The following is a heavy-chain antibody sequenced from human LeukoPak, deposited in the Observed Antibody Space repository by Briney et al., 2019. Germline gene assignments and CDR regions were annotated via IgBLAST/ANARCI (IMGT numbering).Heavy chain of an antibody. CDR3: ARYYYDSSGYYYYFDY. Sequence: PSETLSLTCAVYGGSFSGYYWSWIRQPPGKGLEWIGEINHSGSTNYNPSLKSRVTISVDTSKNQFSLKLSSVIAADTAVYYCARYYYDSSGYYYYFDYWGQGTLVTVSS. CDR2: INHSGST. V-gene: IGHV4-34*01. J-gene: IGHJ4*02. D-gene: IGHD3-22*01. CDR1: GGSFSGYY.